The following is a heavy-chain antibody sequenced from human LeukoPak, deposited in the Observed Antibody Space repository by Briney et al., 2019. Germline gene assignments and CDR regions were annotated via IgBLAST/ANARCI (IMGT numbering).Heavy chain of an antibody. D-gene: IGHD5-18*01. CDR2: IYYSGST. J-gene: IGHJ4*02. CDR1: GGSISSGGYY. V-gene: IGHV4-31*03. CDR3: ARAPGAMVLNLDY. Sequence: PSETLSLTCTVSGGSISSGGYYWSWIRQHPGKGLEWIGYIYYSGSTYYNPSLKSRVTISVDTSKNQFFLKLSSVTAADTAVYYCARAPGAMVLNLDYWGQGTLVTVSS.